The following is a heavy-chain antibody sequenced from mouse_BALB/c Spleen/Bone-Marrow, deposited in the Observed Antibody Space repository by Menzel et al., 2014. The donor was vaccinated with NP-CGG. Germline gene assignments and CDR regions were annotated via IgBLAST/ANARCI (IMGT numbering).Heavy chain of an antibody. D-gene: IGHD2-14*01. V-gene: IGHV2-9*02. J-gene: IGHJ3*01. CDR2: IWAGGST. CDR3: ASYYRCDVSY. Sequence: QVQLQQSGPGLVAPSQSLSITCTVSGFSLTNYGVHWVRQPPGKGLEWLGVIWAGGSTNYNSALMSRLAISKDNSKSQVFLKMSSLQTDDTAAYYCASYYRCDVSYWGQGTLVTVSA. CDR1: GFSLTNYG.